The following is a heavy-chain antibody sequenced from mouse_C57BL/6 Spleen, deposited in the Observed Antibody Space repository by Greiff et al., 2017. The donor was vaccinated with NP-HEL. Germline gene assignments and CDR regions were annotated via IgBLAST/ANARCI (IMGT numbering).Heavy chain of an antibody. CDR1: GFTFTDYY. J-gene: IGHJ4*01. Sequence: EVKLMESGGGLVQPGGSLSLSCAASGFTFTDYYMSWVRQPPGKALEWLGFIRNKANGYTTEYSASVKGRFTISRDNSQSILYLQMNALRAEDSATYYCARWDYGSSYETFTGAMDYWGQGTSVTVSS. CDR3: ARWDYGSSYETFTGAMDY. V-gene: IGHV7-3*01. CDR2: IRNKANGYTT. D-gene: IGHD1-1*01.